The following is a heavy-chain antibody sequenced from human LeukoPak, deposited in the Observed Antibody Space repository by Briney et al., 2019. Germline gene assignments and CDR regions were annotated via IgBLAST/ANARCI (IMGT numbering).Heavy chain of an antibody. Sequence: GGSLRLSCAASGFTFSSYYMSWVRQAPGKGLEWVSAMSGSGGTTYYADSVKGRFTISRDNSKNMLYLQMNSLRAEDTALYYCAQEGAIFGVVGLAYFQHWAQGTLITVSS. CDR1: GFTFSSYY. J-gene: IGHJ1*01. CDR3: AQEGAIFGVVGLAYFQH. V-gene: IGHV3-23*01. D-gene: IGHD3-3*01. CDR2: MSGSGGTT.